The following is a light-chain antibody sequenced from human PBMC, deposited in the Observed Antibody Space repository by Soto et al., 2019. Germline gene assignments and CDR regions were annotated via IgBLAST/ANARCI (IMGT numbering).Light chain of an antibody. Sequence: EIVLTQSPATLSLSPGERATLSCRASQNVSSYLAWYQQKLCQAPRLLIYDASNRATGIPARFSGSGSGTDFTLTISSLEPEDFAVYYCQQRSNWPPTFGQGTRLEIK. CDR2: DAS. CDR3: QQRSNWPPT. CDR1: QNVSSY. J-gene: IGKJ5*01. V-gene: IGKV3-11*01.